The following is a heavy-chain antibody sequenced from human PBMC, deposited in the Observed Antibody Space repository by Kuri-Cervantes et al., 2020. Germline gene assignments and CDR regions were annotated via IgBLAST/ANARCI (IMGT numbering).Heavy chain of an antibody. CDR1: GYSISSGYY. D-gene: IGHD4-23*01. V-gene: IGHV4-38-2*02. CDR2: INHSGST. CDR3: AREDYGGNSGFAY. J-gene: IGHJ4*02. Sequence: SETLSLTCAVSGYSISSGYYWGWIRQPPGKGLEWIGEINHSGSTNYNPSLKSRVTISVDTSKNQFSLKLSSVTAADAAVYYCAREDYGGNSGFAYWGQGTLVTVSS.